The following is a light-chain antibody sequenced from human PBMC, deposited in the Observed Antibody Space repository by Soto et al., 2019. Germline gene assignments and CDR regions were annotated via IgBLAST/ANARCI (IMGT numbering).Light chain of an antibody. CDR3: ATWDRSLSVGV. CDR2: DND. CDR1: SSNMGNKY. V-gene: IGLV1-51*01. J-gene: IGLJ2*01. Sequence: QSVLTQPPSVSAAPGQKVTISGSGSSSNMGNKYVFWYQQLPGTAPKLLIYDNDKRPSGIPDRFSGSKSGTSATLGITGLQTGDEADYYCATWDRSLSVGVFGGGTKLTVL.